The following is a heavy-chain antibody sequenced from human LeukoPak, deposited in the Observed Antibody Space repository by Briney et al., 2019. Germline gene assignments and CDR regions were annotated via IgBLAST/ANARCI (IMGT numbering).Heavy chain of an antibody. CDR1: GGSISSYY. J-gene: IGHJ4*02. D-gene: IGHD4-17*01. CDR3: ARLLVAYDYGDYRFDY. Sequence: PSETLSLTCTVSGGSISSYYWSWIRQPPGKGLEWIGYIYYSESTNYNPSLKSRVTISVDTSKNQFSLKLSSVTAADTAVYYCARLLVAYDYGDYRFDYWGQGTLVTVSS. V-gene: IGHV4-59*08. CDR2: IYYSEST.